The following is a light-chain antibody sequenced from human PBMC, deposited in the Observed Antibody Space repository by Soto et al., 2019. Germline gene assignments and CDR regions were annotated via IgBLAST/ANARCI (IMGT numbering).Light chain of an antibody. CDR3: CSYAGSSTP. CDR1: SSDVGSYNL. CDR2: EGS. J-gene: IGLJ2*01. Sequence: QSALTQPASVSGSPGQSITISCTGTSSDVGSYNLVSWYQQHPGKAPNPMIYEGSKRPSGVSNRFSGSKSGNTASLTISGLQAEDEADYDCCSYAGSSTPFGGGTKLTVL. V-gene: IGLV2-23*01.